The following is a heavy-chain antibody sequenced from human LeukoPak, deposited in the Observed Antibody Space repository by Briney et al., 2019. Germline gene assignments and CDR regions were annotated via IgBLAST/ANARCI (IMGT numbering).Heavy chain of an antibody. CDR1: GCSLSSHY. CDR2: IYYSGST. V-gene: IGHV4-59*11. Sequence: PSETLSLTCPVSGCSLSSHYWSWLRPPPGKGLEGIGYIYYSGSTNYNPCLKSRVTISVYTSKNQFSLKLSSVTAADTAVYYCARDFPVFYWGQGTLVTVSS. CDR3: ARDFPVFY. J-gene: IGHJ4*02.